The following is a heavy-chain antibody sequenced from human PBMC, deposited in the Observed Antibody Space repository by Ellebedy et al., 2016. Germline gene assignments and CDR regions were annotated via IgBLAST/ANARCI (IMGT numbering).Heavy chain of an antibody. CDR2: LNPSGGSA. D-gene: IGHD3-22*01. V-gene: IGHV1-46*01. CDR3: AREAPEYDTSGYPYFDH. J-gene: IGHJ4*02. CDR1: GYTFTNYY. Sequence: ASVKVSCKTVGYTFTNYYIHWVRQAPGQGLQWMGILNPSGGSASYAQKFQGRVTMTSDTSTRTVYMELSSLRSEDTAVYYCAREAPEYDTSGYPYFDHWGQGTLVTVSS.